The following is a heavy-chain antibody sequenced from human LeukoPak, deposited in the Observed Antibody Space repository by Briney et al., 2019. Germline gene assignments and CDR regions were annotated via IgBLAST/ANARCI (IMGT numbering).Heavy chain of an antibody. Sequence: GGSLRLSCAASGFTFSNSDMSWVRQAPGKGLEWVSAIGGSGSSTFYADSVKGRFTVSRDNSKNTLYLQMSSLRAEDTAVYHCAKSRLTPHPWGQGTLVTVSS. CDR3: AKSRLTPHP. CDR2: IGGSGSST. CDR1: GFTFSNSD. V-gene: IGHV3-23*01. J-gene: IGHJ5*02. D-gene: IGHD1-14*01.